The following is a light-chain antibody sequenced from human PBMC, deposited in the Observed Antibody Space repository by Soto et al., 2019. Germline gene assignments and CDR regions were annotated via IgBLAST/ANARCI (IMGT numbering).Light chain of an antibody. CDR2: RNN. CDR3: AAWDDILTCLYV. J-gene: IGLJ1*01. V-gene: IGLV1-47*01. CDR1: SSNIGSNY. Sequence: QSVLTQPPSESRTPGQRVNISCSGSSSNIGSNYVYWYQQLPGTAPKLLIYRNNQRPSGVPDRFSGSKSGTSASLAISGLRSEDDVYYYCAAWDDILTCLYVCGSGIDVAVL.